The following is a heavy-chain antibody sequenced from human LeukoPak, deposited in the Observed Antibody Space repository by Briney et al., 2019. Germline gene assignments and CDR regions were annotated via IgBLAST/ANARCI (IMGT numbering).Heavy chain of an antibody. CDR1: GFTVSSNS. D-gene: IGHD1-26*01. V-gene: IGHV3-23*01. CDR3: SKYCGRYGFDAFDI. CDR2: ISGSGGGT. Sequence: GGSLRLSCTVSGFTVSSNSWSWVRQAPGKGLEWVSGISGSGGGTYYGDSVKGRFTISRDNSKNTLYLQMNSLRAEDTAVYYCSKYCGRYGFDAFDIWGQGTLVTVSS. J-gene: IGHJ3*02.